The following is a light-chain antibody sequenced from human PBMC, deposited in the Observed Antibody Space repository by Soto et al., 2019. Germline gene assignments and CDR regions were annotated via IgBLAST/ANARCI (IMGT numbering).Light chain of an antibody. Sequence: AIRMTQSPSSFSASTGDRVTITCRASQGISSYLAWYQQKPGKAPKLLIYAASTVQSGVPSRVSGSGSGTDFTLTISCLQSEDFATYYCQQYYSYPPWTFGQGTKVDIK. CDR1: QGISSY. J-gene: IGKJ1*01. V-gene: IGKV1-8*01. CDR2: AAS. CDR3: QQYYSYPPWT.